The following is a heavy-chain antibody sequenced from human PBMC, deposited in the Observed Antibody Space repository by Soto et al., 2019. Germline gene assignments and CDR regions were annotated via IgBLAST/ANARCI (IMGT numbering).Heavy chain of an antibody. J-gene: IGHJ5*02. Sequence: QVQLVQSGAEVKKPGASVKVSCKASGYTFTSYGISWVRQAPGQGLEWMGWISAYNGNTNYAQKLQGRVTMTTDTSTSTAYTELRSLRSDATAVYYCARDAMTTVTTRWFDPWGQGTLVTVSS. CDR2: ISAYNGNT. CDR3: ARDAMTTVTTRWFDP. V-gene: IGHV1-18*01. CDR1: GYTFTSYG. D-gene: IGHD4-4*01.